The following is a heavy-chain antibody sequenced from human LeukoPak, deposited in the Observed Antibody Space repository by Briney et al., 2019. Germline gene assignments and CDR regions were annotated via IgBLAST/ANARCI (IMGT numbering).Heavy chain of an antibody. CDR3: AKDLMRDRWFGES. V-gene: IGHV3-30*02. D-gene: IGHD3-10*01. J-gene: IGHJ5*02. Sequence: PGGSLRLSCAASGFTFSYYGFHWVRQAPGKGLEWVAFIRYDGNDKFYAESVKGQFTISRDTSRNTLYLQMNTLRLEDTAVYYCAKDLMRDRWFGESWGQGTLVTVSS. CDR2: IRYDGNDK. CDR1: GFTFSYYG.